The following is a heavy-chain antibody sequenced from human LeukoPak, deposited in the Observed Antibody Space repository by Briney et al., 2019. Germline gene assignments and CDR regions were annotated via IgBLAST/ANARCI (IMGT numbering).Heavy chain of an antibody. CDR1: GFSFSSYW. D-gene: IGHD3-22*01. J-gene: IGHJ4*02. Sequence: GGSLRLSCAASGFSFSSYWMSWVRQAPGKGLEWVANIKQDGREKYYVDSVKGRFTISRDNAKNSLYLQMNSLRVEDTAVYYCARNDYYDGSGCYGIDYWGQGTLVTVSS. CDR3: ARNDYYDGSGCYGIDY. CDR2: IKQDGREK. V-gene: IGHV3-7*01.